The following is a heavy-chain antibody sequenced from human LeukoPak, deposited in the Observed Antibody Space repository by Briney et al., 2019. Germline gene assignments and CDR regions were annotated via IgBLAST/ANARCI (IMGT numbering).Heavy chain of an antibody. CDR1: GYTFTSYY. Sequence: VXXSCKASGYTFTSYYMHWVRQAPGQGLEWMGIINPSGGSTSYAQKFQGRVTMTRDTSTSTVYMELSSLRSEDTAVYYCARGRSGSGGYYDSSGYYWGYFDYWGQGTLVTVSS. CDR3: ARGRSGSGGYYDSSGYYWGYFDY. J-gene: IGHJ4*02. CDR2: INPSGGST. D-gene: IGHD3-22*01. V-gene: IGHV1-46*01.